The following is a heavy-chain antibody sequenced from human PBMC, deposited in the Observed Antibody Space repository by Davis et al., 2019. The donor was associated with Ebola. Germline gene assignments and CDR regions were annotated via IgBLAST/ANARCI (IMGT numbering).Heavy chain of an antibody. CDR3: ARLGIAVAGTGDYYGMDV. CDR1: GGSISSSSYY. CDR2: IYYSGST. V-gene: IGHV4-39*01. Sequence: MPSETLSLTCTVSGGSISSSSYYWGWIRQPPGKGLEWIGSIYYSGSTYYNPSLKSRVTISVDTSKNQFSLKLSSVTAADTAVYYCARLGIAVAGTGDYYGMDVWGQGTTVTVSS. D-gene: IGHD6-19*01. J-gene: IGHJ6*02.